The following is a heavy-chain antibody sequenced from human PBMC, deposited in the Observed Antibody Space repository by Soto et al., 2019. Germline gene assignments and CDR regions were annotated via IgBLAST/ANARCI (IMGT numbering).Heavy chain of an antibody. CDR1: GYTFPSYG. D-gene: IGHD2-15*01. V-gene: IGHV1-18*01. Sequence: ASVRFSCQASGYTFPSYGLSWVRQAPGQGLEWMGWISAYNGNTNYAQKRQGRVTMTTDTSTSTAYMELRSLRSDDTAVYYCARAPEYCSGGSCYPYWFDPWGQGTLVTVSS. J-gene: IGHJ5*02. CDR2: ISAYNGNT. CDR3: ARAPEYCSGGSCYPYWFDP.